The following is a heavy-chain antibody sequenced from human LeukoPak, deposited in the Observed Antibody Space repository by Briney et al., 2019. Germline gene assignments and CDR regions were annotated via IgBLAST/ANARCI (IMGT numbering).Heavy chain of an antibody. V-gene: IGHV4-59*08. Sequence: SETLSLTCTVSGGSISSYYWSWIRQPPGKGLEWIGYIYYSGSTNYNPSLKSRVTISVDTSKNQFSLKLSSVTAADTAVYYCARAIAVAGTTDYWGQGTLVTVSS. CDR3: ARAIAVAGTTDY. J-gene: IGHJ4*02. CDR2: IYYSGST. CDR1: GGSISSYY. D-gene: IGHD6-19*01.